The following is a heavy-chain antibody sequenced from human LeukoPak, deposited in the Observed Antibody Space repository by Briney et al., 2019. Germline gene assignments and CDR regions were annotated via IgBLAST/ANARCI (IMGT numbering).Heavy chain of an antibody. CDR2: IKADGSVK. CDR3: VRDGDYQRNSGGRYAHYDALDI. D-gene: IGHD2-21*01. Sequence: QSGGSLRLSCAASGFTFSTSWMSWVRQAPGKGLEWVANIKADGSVKHYVDSMEGRFTISRDNARDSLYLQMNSLRAEDTAVYYCVRDGDYQRNSGGRYAHYDALDIWGHGTMVTVSS. V-gene: IGHV3-7*01. J-gene: IGHJ3*02. CDR1: GFTFSTSW.